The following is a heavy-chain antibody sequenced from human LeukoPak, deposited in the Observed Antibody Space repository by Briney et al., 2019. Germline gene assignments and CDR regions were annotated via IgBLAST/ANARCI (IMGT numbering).Heavy chain of an antibody. CDR3: ARRATTERGHSYGLDS. J-gene: IGHJ4*02. CDR2: INTNTGNP. D-gene: IGHD5-18*01. Sequence: ASVNVSCLSSVYTFTSYAMNWVRQAPGQGLEGMGWINTNTGNPTYAQRFTGRFVFSLDTSVSTAYLQISSLKAEDTAVYYCARRATTERGHSYGLDSWGQGTLVTVSS. V-gene: IGHV7-4-1*02. CDR1: VYTFTSYA.